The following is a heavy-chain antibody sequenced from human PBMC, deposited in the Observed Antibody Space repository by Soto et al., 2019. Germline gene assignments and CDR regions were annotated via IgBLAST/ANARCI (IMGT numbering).Heavy chain of an antibody. D-gene: IGHD4-17*01. Sequence: SENLSLTCTVSGGSISSSSYYWGWIRQPPGKGLEWIGSIYYSGSTYYNPSLKSRVTISVDTSKNQFSLKLSSVTAADTAVYYCARDYGDYDTQPFYYYYYGMDVWGQGTTVTVSS. CDR2: IYYSGST. V-gene: IGHV4-39*02. CDR1: GGSISSSSYY. J-gene: IGHJ6*02. CDR3: ARDYGDYDTQPFYYYYYGMDV.